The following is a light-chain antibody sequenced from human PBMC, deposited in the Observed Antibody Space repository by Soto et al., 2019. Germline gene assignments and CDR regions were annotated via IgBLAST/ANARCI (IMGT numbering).Light chain of an antibody. Sequence: EIVLTQSPATLSVSPGEGATLSCRASQSVSSKLAWYQQKPCQAPMLLIYGASSRATGIPARFSGSGSGTEFTLIISRLQAEDSAVYCCQQYNSWLWTFGQGTKV. CDR1: QSVSSK. CDR2: GAS. CDR3: QQYNSWLWT. V-gene: IGKV3-15*01. J-gene: IGKJ1*01.